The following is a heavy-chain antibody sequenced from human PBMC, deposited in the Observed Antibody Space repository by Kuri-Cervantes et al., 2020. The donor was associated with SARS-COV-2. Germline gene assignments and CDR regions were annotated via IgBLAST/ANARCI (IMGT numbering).Heavy chain of an antibody. J-gene: IGHJ4*02. D-gene: IGHD6-13*01. Sequence: SVKVSCKASGGTFSSYAISWVRQAPGQGLEWMGRIIPIFGIANYAQKFQGRVTITADKSTSTAYMELSSLRSDDTAVYYCARDRIAAAGFSCQEYWGQGTLVTVSS. V-gene: IGHV1-69*04. CDR3: ARDRIAAAGFSCQEY. CDR2: IIPIFGIA. CDR1: GGTFSSYA.